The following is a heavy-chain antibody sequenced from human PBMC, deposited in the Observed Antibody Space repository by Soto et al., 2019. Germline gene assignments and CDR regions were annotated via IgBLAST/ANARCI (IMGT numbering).Heavy chain of an antibody. J-gene: IGHJ6*03. CDR3: AKAVAGTHYYYMDV. Sequence: EVQLVASGGGLVQPGRSLRLSCAASGFTFDDYAMHWVRQAPRKGLEWVSGISWHSGSIGYADSVKGRFTISRDNAKNSLYLQRNSLSAEDTALYYCAKAVAGTHYYYMDVWGKGTTVTVSS. V-gene: IGHV3-9*01. D-gene: IGHD6-19*01. CDR1: GFTFDDYA. CDR2: ISWHSGSI.